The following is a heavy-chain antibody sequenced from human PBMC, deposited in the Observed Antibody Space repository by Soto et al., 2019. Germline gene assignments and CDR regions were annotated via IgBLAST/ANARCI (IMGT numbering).Heavy chain of an antibody. V-gene: IGHV4-59*01. CDR1: GGSLRSYY. Sequence: XTLSLTCTGSGGSLRSYYWSWIRQPPGKGLEWIGYIYDSETTNYIPSLKSRATISVDTSKNQFSLNLRSLATADTAAYYCAGMSFPVFGEHVRNFYLHGMDVWGQGTTGTVSS. D-gene: IGHD3-3*01. CDR3: AGMSFPVFGEHVRNFYLHGMDV. CDR2: IYDSETT. J-gene: IGHJ6*02.